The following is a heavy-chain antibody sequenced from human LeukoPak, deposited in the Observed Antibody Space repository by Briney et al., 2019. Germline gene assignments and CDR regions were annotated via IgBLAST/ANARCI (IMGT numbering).Heavy chain of an antibody. J-gene: IGHJ3*02. V-gene: IGHV1-18*01. D-gene: IGHD3-10*01. CDR1: GYTFTSYG. CDR2: ISAYNGNT. CDR3: ARDPYYGSESYYMGGDAFDI. Sequence: ASVKVSCKASGYTFTSYGISWVRQAPGQGREWMGWISAYNGNTNYAQKLQDRVTMTTDTSTSTAYMELSSLRSEDTAVYYCARDPYYGSESYYMGGDAFDIWGQGTMVTVS.